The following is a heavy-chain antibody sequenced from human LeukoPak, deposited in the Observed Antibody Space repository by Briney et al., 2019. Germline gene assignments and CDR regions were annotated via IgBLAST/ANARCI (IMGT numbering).Heavy chain of an antibody. CDR3: ARDLLHRGYAFDI. CDR2: IYHSGST. J-gene: IGHJ3*02. CDR1: GGSISSSNW. D-gene: IGHD3-22*01. Sequence: PSGTLSLTCAVSGGSISSSNWWSWVRQPPGKGLECIGEIYHSGSTNYNPSLKSRVTISIDTSKNQFSLNLKSVTAADTAVYYCARDLLHRGYAFDIWGPGKMVTVSS. V-gene: IGHV4-4*02.